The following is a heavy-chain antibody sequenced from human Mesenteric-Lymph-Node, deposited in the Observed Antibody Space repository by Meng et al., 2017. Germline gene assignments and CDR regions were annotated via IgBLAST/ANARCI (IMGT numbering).Heavy chain of an antibody. CDR3: ARSSDSWVYFDY. CDR2: IHPGDSDT. V-gene: IGHV5-51*01. CDR1: GYSFTSYW. D-gene: IGHD3-22*01. Sequence: GGSLRLSCKGSGYSFTSYWIGWVRQMPGKGLEWMGIIHPGDSDTRYSPSFEGQVTISADKSISTAYLQWSSLKASDTAMYYCARSSDSWVYFDYWGQGTLVTVSS. J-gene: IGHJ4*02.